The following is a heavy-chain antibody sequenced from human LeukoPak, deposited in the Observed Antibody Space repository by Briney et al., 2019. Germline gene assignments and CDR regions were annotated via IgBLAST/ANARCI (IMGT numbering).Heavy chain of an antibody. Sequence: PGGSLRLSCAASGFTFSSYWMNWVRQAPGKGLEWVSSISSSSSYIYYADSVKGRFTISRDNAKNSLYLQMNSLRAEDTAVYYCARALWRTVVTAFGYWGQGTLVTVSS. J-gene: IGHJ4*02. CDR1: GFTFSSYW. V-gene: IGHV3-21*01. CDR2: ISSSSSYI. CDR3: ARALWRTVVTAFGY. D-gene: IGHD4-23*01.